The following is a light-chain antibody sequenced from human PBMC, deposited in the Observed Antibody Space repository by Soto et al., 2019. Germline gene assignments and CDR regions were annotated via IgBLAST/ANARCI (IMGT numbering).Light chain of an antibody. CDR3: QQYDVYSAIT. Sequence: DIRLTQSPSTLSASVGDRVTITCRASQSISDRLAWHQQKSGKAPRLLIYRASSLENGVPSRFSGSGSGTEFTLTISSLQPDDFATYYCQQYDVYSAITVGQGTKLDI. CDR2: RAS. J-gene: IGKJ2*01. CDR1: QSISDR. V-gene: IGKV1-5*03.